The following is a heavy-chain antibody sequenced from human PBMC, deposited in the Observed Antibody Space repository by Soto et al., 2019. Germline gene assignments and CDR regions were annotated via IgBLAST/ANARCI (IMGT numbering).Heavy chain of an antibody. J-gene: IGHJ5*02. CDR3: ARGYFDSGHGYDL. CDR2: IFTRDSET. CDR1: GHLFNNHW. D-gene: IGHD3-10*01. Sequence: EQLEQSGAEVKKPGESLKISCMGPGHLFNNHWIGWVRQTPGKGLEWMGLIFTRDSETKTSPSFQGHVSFSVDNSINTVYLQWTSLKTTDTGIYFCARGYFDSGHGYDLWGQGTLVTVSS. V-gene: IGHV5-51*01.